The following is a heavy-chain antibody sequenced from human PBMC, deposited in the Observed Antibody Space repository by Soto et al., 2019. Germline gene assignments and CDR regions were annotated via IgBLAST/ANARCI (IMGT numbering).Heavy chain of an antibody. CDR3: ARGGGNSDWYSAFDI. Sequence: EVQLVESGGGLVQPGGSLRLSCAATGFTFSTYWVHWVRQAPGKGLVWVSRINSDGSTTNYADSVKGRFTISRDNAKNTISLQMNSLRAEDTAVYYCARGGGNSDWYSAFDIWGQGTMVTVSS. V-gene: IGHV3-74*01. D-gene: IGHD6-19*01. J-gene: IGHJ3*02. CDR1: GFTFSTYW. CDR2: INSDGSTT.